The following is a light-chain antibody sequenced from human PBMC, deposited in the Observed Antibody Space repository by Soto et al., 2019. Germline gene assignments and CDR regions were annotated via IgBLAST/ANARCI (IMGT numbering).Light chain of an antibody. CDR3: QSYDSSNQV. V-gene: IGLV6-57*04. J-gene: IGLJ1*01. Sequence: NFMLTQPHSVSESPGKTVTISCTRSSGSIASNYVQWYQQRPGSAPTTVIYEDNQRPSGVPDRFSGSIDSSSNSASLTISGLKTADEADYYCQSYDSSNQVFGTGTKVTVL. CDR2: EDN. CDR1: SGSIASNY.